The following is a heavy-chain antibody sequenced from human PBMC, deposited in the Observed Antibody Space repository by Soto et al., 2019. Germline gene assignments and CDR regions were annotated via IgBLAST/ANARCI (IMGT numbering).Heavy chain of an antibody. D-gene: IGHD3-10*01. CDR1: GYTFTGYY. CDR3: ARDSYGSDY. V-gene: IGHV1-46*03. CDR2: MIPTDGST. J-gene: IGHJ4*02. Sequence: ASVKVSCKASGYTFTGYYIHWVRQAPGQGLEWMGRMIPTDGSTMYAQKFQGRVTLTRDTSTSTAYMELTSLRFEDMAFYYCARDSYGSDYWGQGTQVTVSS.